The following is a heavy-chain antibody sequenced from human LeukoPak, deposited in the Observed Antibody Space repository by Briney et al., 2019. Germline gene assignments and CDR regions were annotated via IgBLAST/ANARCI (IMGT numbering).Heavy chain of an antibody. Sequence: SETLSLTCTVSGSSISSGSYYWSWIRQPAGKGLEWIGRIYTSGSTNYNPSLKSRVTISVDTSKNQFSLKLSSVTAADTAVYYCARSRPWIRHFDYWGQGTLVTVSS. D-gene: IGHD2-2*03. V-gene: IGHV4-61*02. J-gene: IGHJ4*02. CDR3: ARSRPWIRHFDY. CDR1: GSSISSGSYY. CDR2: IYTSGST.